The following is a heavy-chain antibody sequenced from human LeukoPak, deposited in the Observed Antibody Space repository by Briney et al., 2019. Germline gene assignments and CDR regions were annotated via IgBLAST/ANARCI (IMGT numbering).Heavy chain of an antibody. Sequence: SETLSLTYTVSGGSISSSSYYWGWIRQPPGKGLEWIGSIYYSGSTYYNPSLKSRVTISVDTSKNQFSLKVSSVTAADTAVYYCARDSGIAATIDYWGQGTLVTVSS. J-gene: IGHJ4*02. V-gene: IGHV4-39*07. D-gene: IGHD6-13*01. CDR3: ARDSGIAATIDY. CDR1: GGSISSSSYY. CDR2: IYYSGST.